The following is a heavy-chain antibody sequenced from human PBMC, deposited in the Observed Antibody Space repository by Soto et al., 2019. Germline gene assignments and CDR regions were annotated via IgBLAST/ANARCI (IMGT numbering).Heavy chain of an antibody. CDR3: AKGFKKLSILWWNTGPFQH. CDR2: ISYDGSNK. Sequence: GGSLRLSCAASGFTFSSYGMHWVRQAPGKGLEWVAVISYDGSNKYYADSVKGRFTISRDNSKNTLYLQMNSLRAEDTAVYYCAKGFKKLSILWWNTGPFQHWGQGTLVTVSS. CDR1: GFTFSSYG. V-gene: IGHV3-30*18. J-gene: IGHJ1*01. D-gene: IGHD2-21*01.